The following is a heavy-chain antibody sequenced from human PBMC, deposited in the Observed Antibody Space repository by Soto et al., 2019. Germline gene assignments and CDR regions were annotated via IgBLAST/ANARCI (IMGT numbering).Heavy chain of an antibody. CDR1: GGSFSGYY. CDR2: INHSGST. V-gene: IGHV4-34*01. CDR3: ATRDYGDTYYFDY. J-gene: IGHJ4*02. D-gene: IGHD4-17*01. Sequence: SETLSLTCAVSGGSFSGYYWNWIRQPPGKGLAWIGDINHSGSTNYNPSLKSRVTISVDTSKNQFSLKLSSVTAADTAVYYCATRDYGDTYYFDYWGQGTLVTVSS.